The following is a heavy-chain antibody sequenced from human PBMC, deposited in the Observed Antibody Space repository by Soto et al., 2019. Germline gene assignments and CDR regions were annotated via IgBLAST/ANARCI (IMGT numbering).Heavy chain of an antibody. D-gene: IGHD2-15*01. Sequence: NPSETLSLTCAVSGYSISSSNWWGWIRQSPGKGLEWIGYIYDGGSTYYNPSLKSRVTISVDTSKNQFSLKLSSVTAADTAVYYCASSSPLGGNDAFDIWGQGTMVTVSS. CDR2: IYDGGST. CDR1: GYSISSSNW. J-gene: IGHJ3*02. V-gene: IGHV4-28*01. CDR3: ASSSPLGGNDAFDI.